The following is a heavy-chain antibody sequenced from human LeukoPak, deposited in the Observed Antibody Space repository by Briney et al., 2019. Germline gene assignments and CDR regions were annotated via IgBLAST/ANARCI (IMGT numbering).Heavy chain of an antibody. CDR2: ISPNSSFK. J-gene: IGHJ4*02. CDR3: VSQGRD. Sequence: GSLRLSCAASGFTFGSYAMNWVRQAPGQGLEWVSSISPNSSFKYYADSAKGRFTISRDDAKSSLFLQMNSLRVEDSAVYYCVSQGRDWGQGTLVTVSS. V-gene: IGHV3-21*01. CDR1: GFTFGSYA.